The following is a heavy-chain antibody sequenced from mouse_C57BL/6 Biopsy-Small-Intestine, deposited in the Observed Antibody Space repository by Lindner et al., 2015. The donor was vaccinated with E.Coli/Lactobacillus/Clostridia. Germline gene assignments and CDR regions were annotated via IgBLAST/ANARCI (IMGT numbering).Heavy chain of an antibody. V-gene: IGHV10-3*01. Sequence: VQLQESGGGLVQPKGSLKLSCAASGFTFNTYAMHWVRQAPGKGLEWVARIRSKSSNYATYYADSVKDRFTISRDDPQTMLFLQMNNLKTEDTAMYYCVRDRGFYYGSSYVGWYFDVWGTGTTVTVSS. CDR1: GFTFNTYA. J-gene: IGHJ1*03. D-gene: IGHD1-1*01. CDR2: IRSKSSNYAT. CDR3: VRDRGFYYGSSYVGWYFDV.